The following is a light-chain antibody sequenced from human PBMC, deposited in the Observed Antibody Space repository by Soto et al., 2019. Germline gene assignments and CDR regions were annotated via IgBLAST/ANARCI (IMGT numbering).Light chain of an antibody. J-gene: IGLJ1*01. Sequence: QSALAQPASVSGSPGQSITIPCTGTTGCVGSFSLVSWYQQQPGKAPKVRISEGHRRPSGVPDRFSGSTSVNSACLTISGLQDDDDADYYCCLYIGATTYVFATGTEVTVL. CDR3: CLYIGATTYV. CDR2: EGH. V-gene: IGLV2-23*01. CDR1: TGCVGSFSL.